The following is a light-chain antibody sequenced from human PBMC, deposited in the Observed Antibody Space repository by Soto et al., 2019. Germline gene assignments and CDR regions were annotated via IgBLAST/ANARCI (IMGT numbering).Light chain of an antibody. Sequence: EIVLTQSPATLSLSPGDRATLSCRASQNVRSDYFAWYQQKPGQAPRVIIFGVSTRASATPDRFRGSGSGTYFTLNISRLEPDDFALYYCQQYGNSPLTFGGGTKVE. CDR1: QNVRSDY. CDR2: GVS. V-gene: IGKV3-20*01. J-gene: IGKJ4*01. CDR3: QQYGNSPLT.